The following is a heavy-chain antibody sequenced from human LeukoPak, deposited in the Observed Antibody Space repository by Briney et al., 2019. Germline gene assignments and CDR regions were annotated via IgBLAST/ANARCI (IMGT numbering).Heavy chain of an antibody. Sequence: SETLSLTCAVYGGSFSGYYWSWIRQPPGKGLEWIGEINHSGSTNYNPSLKSRVTIPVDTSKNQFSLKLSSVTAADTAVYYCARTSVVVPAAIPYYFDYWGQGTLVTVSS. CDR1: GGSFSGYY. V-gene: IGHV4-34*01. CDR2: INHSGST. J-gene: IGHJ4*02. CDR3: ARTSVVVPAAIPYYFDY. D-gene: IGHD2-2*02.